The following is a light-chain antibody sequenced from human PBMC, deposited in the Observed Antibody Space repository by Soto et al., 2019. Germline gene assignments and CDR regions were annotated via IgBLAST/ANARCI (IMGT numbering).Light chain of an antibody. J-gene: IGKJ1*01. CDR2: AAS. V-gene: IGKV1-12*01. CDR3: QTYGSSPWT. CDR1: QGISSW. Sequence: DIQITHSPSAVSASVGGRVTSTFRASQGISSWLAWYQQKQGKAPKLLIDAASSLQSGVPSRFSGSGSGTDFTLSISRLEPEDFAVYYCQTYGSSPWTFGQGTMVGIK.